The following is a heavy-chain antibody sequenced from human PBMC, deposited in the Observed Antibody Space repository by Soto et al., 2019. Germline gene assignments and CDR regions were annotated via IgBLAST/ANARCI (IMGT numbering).Heavy chain of an antibody. Sequence: QVQLVQSGAEVKKPGASVKVSCKASGYTFTSYAMHWVRQAPGQRLEWMGWINAGNGNTKYSQKFQVRVTITRDTAASRAYMELSSARSEDTVVYYCARSITLAGDYWGQGTLVTVSS. CDR2: INAGNGNT. J-gene: IGHJ4*02. D-gene: IGHD1-20*01. CDR3: ARSITLAGDY. V-gene: IGHV1-3*01. CDR1: GYTFTSYA.